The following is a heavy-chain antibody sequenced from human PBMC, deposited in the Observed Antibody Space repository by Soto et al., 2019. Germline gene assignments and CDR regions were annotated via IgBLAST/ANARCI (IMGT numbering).Heavy chain of an antibody. CDR2: ISGSGGST. V-gene: IGHV3-23*01. D-gene: IGHD3-9*01. CDR3: AKDQEKYEGLRYFDWLYYYYYMDV. J-gene: IGHJ6*03. CDR1: GFTFSSYA. Sequence: PGGSLRLSCAASGFTFSSYAMSWVRQAPGKGLEWVSAISGSGGSTYYADSVKGRFTISRDNSKNTLYLQMNSLRAEDTAVYYCAKDQEKYEGLRYFDWLYYYYYMDVWGKGTTVTVSS.